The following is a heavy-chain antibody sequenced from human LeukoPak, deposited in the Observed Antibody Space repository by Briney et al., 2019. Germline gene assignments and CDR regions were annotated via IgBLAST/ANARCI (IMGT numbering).Heavy chain of an antibody. Sequence: PGGALRLSCAASGFILSDHYMDWVRQAPREGLEWVGRSRNKAMSYTTDYAASVKGRFTISRDDSKKSLYLQMNSLKIEDTAVYFCTRVYYDRSSYYRYFDSWGQGTLVTVSS. J-gene: IGHJ4*02. V-gene: IGHV3-72*01. D-gene: IGHD3-22*01. CDR3: TRVYYDRSSYYRYFDS. CDR1: GFILSDHY. CDR2: SRNKAMSYTT.